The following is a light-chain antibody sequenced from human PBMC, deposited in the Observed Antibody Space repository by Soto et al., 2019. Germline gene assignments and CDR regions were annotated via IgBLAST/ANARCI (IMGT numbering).Light chain of an antibody. CDR2: DAS. Sequence: EIVLTQSPATLSLSPGERATLSCRASQSVSSYLAWYQQKPGQAPRLLIYDASHRATGIPARFSGSESGTDFTLTINSLEPEDSAVYYCLQRSNWPITCGQGTRLEIK. V-gene: IGKV3-11*01. CDR3: LQRSNWPIT. CDR1: QSVSSY. J-gene: IGKJ5*01.